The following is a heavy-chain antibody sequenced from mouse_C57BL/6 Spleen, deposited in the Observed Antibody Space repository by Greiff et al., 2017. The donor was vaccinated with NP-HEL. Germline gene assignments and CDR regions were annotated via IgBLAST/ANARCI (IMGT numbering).Heavy chain of an antibody. Sequence: QVQLKQSGAELVKPGASVKMSCKASGYTFTSYWITWVKQRPGQGLEWIGDIYPGSGSTNYNEKFKSKATLTVDTSSSTAYMQLSSLTSEDSAVYYCARVGFYYGNYGGMMDYWGQGTSVTVSS. J-gene: IGHJ4*01. CDR2: IYPGSGST. CDR3: ARVGFYYGNYGGMMDY. V-gene: IGHV1-55*01. D-gene: IGHD2-1*01. CDR1: GYTFTSYW.